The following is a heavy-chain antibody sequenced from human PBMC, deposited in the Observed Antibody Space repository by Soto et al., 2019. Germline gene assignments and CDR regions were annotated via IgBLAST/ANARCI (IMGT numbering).Heavy chain of an antibody. Sequence: QIHLVQSGGEVKKPGASVEVSCKASGYTFTSYGINWVRQAPGQGLEWMGWISGYNGATNYAQMFQGRFTMTTDTCTSTAYMDLTNLISDDTAVYFCARGGVASRGYWGDYWGQGTLVTVSS. CDR2: ISGYNGAT. V-gene: IGHV1-18*01. CDR3: ARGGVASRGYWGDY. J-gene: IGHJ4*02. CDR1: GYTFTSYG. D-gene: IGHD3-22*01.